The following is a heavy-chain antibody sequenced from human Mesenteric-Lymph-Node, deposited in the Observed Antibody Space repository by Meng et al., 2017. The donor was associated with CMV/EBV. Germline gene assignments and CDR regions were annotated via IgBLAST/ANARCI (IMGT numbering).Heavy chain of an antibody. CDR3: AKDRTMTTVTRSHYYYYYGMDV. J-gene: IGHJ6*02. CDR1: GFSFGMST. D-gene: IGHD4-17*01. V-gene: IGHV3-21*01. CDR2: ISSSAFV. Sequence: GGSLRLSCAASGFSFGMSTMNWVRQAPGKGLEWVSSISSSAFVYYADSVRGRFTISRDSAGNSLSLQMNSLRAEDTAVYYCAKDRTMTTVTRSHYYYYYGMDVWGQGTTVTVSS.